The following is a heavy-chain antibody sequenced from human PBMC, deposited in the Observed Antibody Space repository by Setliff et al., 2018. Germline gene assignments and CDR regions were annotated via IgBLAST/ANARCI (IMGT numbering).Heavy chain of an antibody. J-gene: IGHJ5*02. CDR2: IKQDGSEK. CDR3: ARVRQSPYNWFDI. Sequence: GGSLRLSCAASGFPFSTYWLNWVRQAPGKGLEWVANIKQDGSEKYYVDSVKGRFTIARDNAQNSLYLQMDSLRAEDTAVYYCARVRQSPYNWFDIWGQGTLVTVSS. V-gene: IGHV3-7*01. CDR1: GFPFSTYW.